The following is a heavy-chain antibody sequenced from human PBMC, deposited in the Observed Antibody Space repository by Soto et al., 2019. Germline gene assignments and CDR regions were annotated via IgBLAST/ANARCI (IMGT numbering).Heavy chain of an antibody. D-gene: IGHD4-4*01. CDR2: IYYSGST. Sequence: PSETLSLTCTVSGGSISSSSYYWGWIRQPPGKGLEWIGSIYYSGSTYYNPSLKSRVTISVDTSKNQFSLKLSSVTAADTAVYYCARFYRNYGYWFDPWGQGTLVTVSS. V-gene: IGHV4-39*01. CDR1: GGSISSSSYY. J-gene: IGHJ5*02. CDR3: ARFYRNYGYWFDP.